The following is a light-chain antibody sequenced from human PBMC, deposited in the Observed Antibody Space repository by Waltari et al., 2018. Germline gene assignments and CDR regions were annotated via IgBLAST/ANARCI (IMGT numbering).Light chain of an antibody. CDR3: QQSNTFPLT. J-gene: IGKJ4*01. CDR1: EDVSTW. CDR2: AAS. V-gene: IGKV1-12*01. Sequence: DIQMTQSPSSVSASVGDRVTITCRASEDVSTWLAWYQQKPGKVPQLLIFAASVLQTGVSSRFTGSGSGTDFTLTISSLEPEDFATYYCQQSNTFPLTFGGGTKVEIK.